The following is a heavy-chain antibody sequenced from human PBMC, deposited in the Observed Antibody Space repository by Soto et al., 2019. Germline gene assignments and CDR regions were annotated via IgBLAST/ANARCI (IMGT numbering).Heavy chain of an antibody. D-gene: IGHD2-15*01. CDR3: ARESRYCSGGSCYFLPVIDY. J-gene: IGHJ4*02. CDR1: GGSFCSYA. V-gene: IGHV1-69*12. Sequence: QVQLVQSGAEVKKPGSSVKVSCKASGGSFCSYAISWVQQAPGKGLEWMGGLIPIFGTANYAQKFQGRVTITADESTSTVYMELSSLRSDVTAVYYCARESRYCSGGSCYFLPVIDYWGQGTLVTVSS. CDR2: LIPIFGTA.